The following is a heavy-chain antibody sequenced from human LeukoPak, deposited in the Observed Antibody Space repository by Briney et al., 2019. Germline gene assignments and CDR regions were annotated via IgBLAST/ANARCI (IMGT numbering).Heavy chain of an antibody. J-gene: IGHJ4*02. CDR1: GFTFSSYS. CDR2: ISSSSSYI. D-gene: IGHD2-2*02. CDR3: ARHVKRVYCSSTSCYTGVVDY. V-gene: IGHV3-21*01. Sequence: GGSLRLSCAASGFTFSSYSMNWVRQAPGKGLEWVSSISSSSSYIYYADSVKGRFTISRDNAKNSLYLQMNSLRAEDTAVYYCARHVKRVYCSSTSCYTGVVDYWGQGTLVTVSS.